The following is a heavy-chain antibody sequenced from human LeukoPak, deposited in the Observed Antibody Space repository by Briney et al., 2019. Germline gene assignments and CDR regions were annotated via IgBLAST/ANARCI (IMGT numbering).Heavy chain of an antibody. V-gene: IGHV3-9*01. CDR1: GFTFDDYV. D-gene: IGHD1-26*01. CDR3: AKDRYDSGNFFFDY. Sequence: PGGSLRLSCAASGFTFDDYVMHWVRQGPGKGLEWVSGISWNSGSIGYADSVKGRFTISRDNAKNSLYLQMNSLRAEDTALYYCAKDRYDSGNFFFDYWGQGTLVTVSS. J-gene: IGHJ4*02. CDR2: ISWNSGSI.